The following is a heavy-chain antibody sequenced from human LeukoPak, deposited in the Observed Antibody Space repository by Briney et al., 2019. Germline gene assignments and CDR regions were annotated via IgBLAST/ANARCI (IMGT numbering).Heavy chain of an antibody. J-gene: IGHJ4*02. V-gene: IGHV4-39*07. CDR3: ARDRSSSSIAAAGMRY. CDR1: GGSISSSSYY. Sequence: SETLSLTCTVSGGSISSSSYYWGWIRQPPGKGLEWIGSIYYSGSTYYNPSLKSRVTISVDTSKNQFSLKLSSVTAADTAVYYCARDRSSSSIAAAGMRYWGQGTLVTVSS. CDR2: IYYSGST. D-gene: IGHD6-13*01.